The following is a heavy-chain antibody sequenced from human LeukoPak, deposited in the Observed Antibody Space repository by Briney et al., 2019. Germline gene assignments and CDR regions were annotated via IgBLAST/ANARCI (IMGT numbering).Heavy chain of an antibody. D-gene: IGHD2-15*01. CDR2: INPNSGGT. V-gene: IGHV1-2*02. CDR1: GYTFTGCY. Sequence: GASVKVSCKASGYTFTGCYMHWVRQAPGQGLEWMGWINPNSGGTNYAQKFQGRVTMTRDTSISTAYMELSRLRSDDTAVYYCAREGVVVVAASRRYYYYMDVWGKGTTVTVSS. J-gene: IGHJ6*03. CDR3: AREGVVVVAASRRYYYYMDV.